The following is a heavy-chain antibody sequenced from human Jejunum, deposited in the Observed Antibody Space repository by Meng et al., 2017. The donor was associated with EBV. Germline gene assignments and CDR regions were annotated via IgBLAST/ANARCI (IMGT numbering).Heavy chain of an antibody. Sequence: VWLVGAGGWLVNPRRFLALSAASSGFTFSEYYMRCMRQAPARGLEWFSYISCSGGTIYYADSVKGRFTISRDNAKNPLYLQMTSLRAEDTAVYYCARGRSGRFLEWLPLDYWGQGTLVTVSS. CDR2: ISCSGGTI. CDR1: GFTFSEYY. CDR3: ARGRSGRFLEWLPLDY. D-gene: IGHD3-3*01. J-gene: IGHJ4*02. V-gene: IGHV3-11*01.